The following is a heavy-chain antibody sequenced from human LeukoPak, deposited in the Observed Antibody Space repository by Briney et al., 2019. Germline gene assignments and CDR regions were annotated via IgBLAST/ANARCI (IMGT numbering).Heavy chain of an antibody. CDR1: GFTFSSYW. CDR3: ARDAAAVRFDP. CDR2: IKQDGSEK. D-gene: IGHD2-15*01. Sequence: GGTLRLSCAASGFTFSSYWMSWVRQARGKGLEWVANIKQDGSEKYYVDSVKGRFTISGDNPKNSLSLQMSSLRAEDTAVYYCARDAAAVRFDPWGQGTLVTVSS. V-gene: IGHV3-7*01. J-gene: IGHJ5*02.